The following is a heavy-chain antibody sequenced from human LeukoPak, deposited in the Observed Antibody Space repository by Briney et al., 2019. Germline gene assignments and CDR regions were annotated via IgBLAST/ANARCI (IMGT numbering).Heavy chain of an antibody. J-gene: IGHJ5*02. CDR3: ARYIHGGYDLSWFDP. V-gene: IGHV1-69*05. Sequence: ASVKVSFKASGGTFSSYAISWVRQAPGQGLEWMGGIIPIFGTANYAQKFQGRVTITTDESTSTAYMELSSLRSEDTAVYYCARYIHGGYDLSWFDPWGQGTLVTVSS. D-gene: IGHD5-12*01. CDR1: GGTFSSYA. CDR2: IIPIFGTA.